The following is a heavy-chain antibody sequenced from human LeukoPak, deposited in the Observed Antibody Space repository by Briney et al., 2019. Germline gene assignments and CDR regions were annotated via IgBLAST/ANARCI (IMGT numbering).Heavy chain of an antibody. CDR2: IGDSGGST. D-gene: IGHD1-26*01. V-gene: IGHV3-23*01. Sequence: PGGSLRLSCAASGFTFSSYAMSWVRQAPGKGLEWVSAIGDSGGSTYYADSVKGRFTISRDSSKNTLYLQMNSLRADDTAVYYCAKRGDEVGTSIAHVDYWGQGTLVTVSS. J-gene: IGHJ4*02. CDR1: GFTFSSYA. CDR3: AKRGDEVGTSIAHVDY.